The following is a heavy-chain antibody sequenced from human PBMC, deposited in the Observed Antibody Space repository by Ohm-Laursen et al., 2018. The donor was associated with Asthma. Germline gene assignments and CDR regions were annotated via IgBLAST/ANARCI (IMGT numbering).Heavy chain of an antibody. CDR1: GFNFSSYA. Sequence: SLRLSCAASGFNFSSYAMHWVRQAPGKGLEWVAVMSYDGSNKYHADSVKGRSTISRDNSKNTLYLQMNSLRAEDTAVYYCAKDKTYYYGSGSGGYFDYWGQGTLVTVSS. CDR2: MSYDGSNK. CDR3: AKDKTYYYGSGSGGYFDY. D-gene: IGHD3-10*01. V-gene: IGHV3-30-3*01. J-gene: IGHJ4*02.